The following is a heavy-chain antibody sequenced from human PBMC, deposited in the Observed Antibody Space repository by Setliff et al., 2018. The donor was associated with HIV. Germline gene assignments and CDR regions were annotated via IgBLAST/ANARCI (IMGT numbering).Heavy chain of an antibody. D-gene: IGHD1-26*01. J-gene: IGHJ4*02. CDR2: ISAYNGNT. V-gene: IGHV1-18*01. CDR3: ARTPARKGRGVYYFDY. CDR1: GYTFTTYG. Sequence: VKVSCKASGYTFTTYGITWVRQAPGQGLEWMGWISAYNGNTNHAQKLQGRVTMTTDTSTSTAYMELRSLRSDDTAVYYCARTPARKGRGVYYFDYWGQGTLVTVSS.